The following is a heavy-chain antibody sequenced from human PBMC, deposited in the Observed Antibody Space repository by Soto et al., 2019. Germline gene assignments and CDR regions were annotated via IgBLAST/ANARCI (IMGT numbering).Heavy chain of an antibody. Sequence: QVQLQESGPGLVKPSQTLSLTCTVSGGSISSGNYYWSWIRQPPGKGLEWIGEINHSGSTNYNPSLKSRVTISVDTSKNQFSLKLSSVTAADTAVYYCARRGQLLVDFQHWGQGTLVTVSS. CDR3: ARRGQLLVDFQH. V-gene: IGHV4-30-4*01. CDR2: INHSGST. D-gene: IGHD6-19*01. CDR1: GGSISSGNYY. J-gene: IGHJ1*01.